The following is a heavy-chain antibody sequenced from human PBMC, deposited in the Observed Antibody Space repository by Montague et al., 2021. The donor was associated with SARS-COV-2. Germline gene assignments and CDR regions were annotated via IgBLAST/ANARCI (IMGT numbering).Heavy chain of an antibody. J-gene: IGHJ3*02. CDR1: GGSISRYS. CDR3: ARVGRGSSWYEVAFDI. D-gene: IGHD6-13*01. V-gene: IGHV4-59*01. Sequence: SETLSLTCTVSGGSISRYSWTWIRQPPGKGLEWIGYIHNSGSTNYNPSXXSRVTISVDTSKNQFSLKLSSVAAADTAVYYCARVGRGSSWYEVAFDIWGQGTMVTVSS. CDR2: IHNSGST.